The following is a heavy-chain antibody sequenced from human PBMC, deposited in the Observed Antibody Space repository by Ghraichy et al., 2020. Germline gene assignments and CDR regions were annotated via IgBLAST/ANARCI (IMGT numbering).Heavy chain of an antibody. CDR3: ARDPNCSGGRCYFDL. CDR1: GYTFTSYG. CDR2: VRGDNGNT. Sequence: ASVKVSCKASGYTFTSYGISWVRQAPGQGPEWMGWVRGDNGNTVYAQKDQGRITLTTDTSTNTAYMELGSLRSDDTAVYYCARDPNCSGGRCYFDLWGRGTLVTVSS. V-gene: IGHV1-18*01. D-gene: IGHD2-15*01. J-gene: IGHJ2*01.